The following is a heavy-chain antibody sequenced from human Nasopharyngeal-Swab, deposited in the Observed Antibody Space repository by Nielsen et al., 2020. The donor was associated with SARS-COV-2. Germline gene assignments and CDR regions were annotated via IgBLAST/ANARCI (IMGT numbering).Heavy chain of an antibody. CDR3: ARELYSSGWYDV. V-gene: IGHV4-59*01. J-gene: IGHJ5*02. D-gene: IGHD6-19*01. CDR2: IYYSGST. Sequence: VRQMPGKGLEWIGYIYYSGSTNYNPSLKSRVTISVDTSKNQFSLKLSSVTAADTAVYYCARELYSSGWYDVWGQGTLVTVSS.